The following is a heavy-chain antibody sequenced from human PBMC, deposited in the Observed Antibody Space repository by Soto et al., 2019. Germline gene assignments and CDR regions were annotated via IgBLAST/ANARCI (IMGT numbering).Heavy chain of an antibody. D-gene: IGHD4-17*01. CDR1: GFSRSTSGVG. J-gene: IGHJ4*02. V-gene: IGHV2-5*02. CDR2: IYWDDDK. Sequence: QITLKESDPTLVKPTQTLTLTCTFSGFSRSTSGVGVGWIRQPPGKALEWLALIYWDDDKGYSPSLKSRLTITKDTSKNQVVLTMTTMDPVDTATYYCVHMDTTVTRRWGQGILVTVSS. CDR3: VHMDTTVTRR.